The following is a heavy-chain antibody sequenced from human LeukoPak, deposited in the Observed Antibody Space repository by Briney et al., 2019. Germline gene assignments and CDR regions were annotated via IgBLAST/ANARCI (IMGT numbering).Heavy chain of an antibody. CDR2: IYPGDSDT. CDR1: GYSFTSYW. J-gene: IGHJ5*02. D-gene: IGHD2-21*01. Sequence: GESLKISCKGSGYSFTSYWIGWVRQMPGKGLEWMWIIYPGDSDTRYSPSFQGQVTISADKSISTAYLQWSSLKASDTAMYYGAGSWGDYLNWFDPWGQGTLVTVSS. CDR3: AGSWGDYLNWFDP. V-gene: IGHV5-51*01.